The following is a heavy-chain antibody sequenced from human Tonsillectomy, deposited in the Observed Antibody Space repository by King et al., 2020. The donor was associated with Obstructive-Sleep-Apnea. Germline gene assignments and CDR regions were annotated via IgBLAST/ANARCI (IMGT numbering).Heavy chain of an antibody. CDR3: ARQSIEVAGRDFDY. V-gene: IGHV5-51*01. CDR1: GYTFPTYW. D-gene: IGHD6-19*01. J-gene: IGHJ4*02. Sequence: QLVQSGAEVKKPGESLKISCKGSGYTFPTYWIGWVRQMPGKGLEWMGLIYPGDSDTRYSPSFQGQVTISADKSISTAYLHGSSLKASDTAIYYCARQSIEVAGRDFDYWGQGTLVTVSS. CDR2: IYPGDSDT.